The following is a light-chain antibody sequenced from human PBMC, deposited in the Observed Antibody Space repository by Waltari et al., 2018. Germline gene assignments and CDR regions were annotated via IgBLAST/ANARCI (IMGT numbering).Light chain of an antibody. CDR1: KLGNKY. CDR2: QDN. CDR3: QTWDSNNAAV. V-gene: IGLV3-1*01. Sequence: SSELMQPPSVSVSPGQTADITCSGDKLGNKYACWYQQKAGQSPILVIYQDNRRPSGIPERFSRSNSENIATLTSSGAQAVDEAYYYCQTWDSNNAAVFGTGTKVTVL. J-gene: IGLJ1*01.